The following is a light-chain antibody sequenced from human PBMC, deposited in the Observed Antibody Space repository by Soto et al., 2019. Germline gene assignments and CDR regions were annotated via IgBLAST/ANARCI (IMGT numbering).Light chain of an antibody. CDR2: EVT. CDR3: TSYTRSSTQV. Sequence: QSALTQPASVSGSPGQSITISCTGTSSDVGGYDYVSWYQQHPGTAPRLIIFEVTNRPSGVSNRLSGSKSGNTASLTISAVQAEDEADYYCTSYTRSSTQVFGTGTKGT. CDR1: SSDVGGYDY. V-gene: IGLV2-14*01. J-gene: IGLJ1*01.